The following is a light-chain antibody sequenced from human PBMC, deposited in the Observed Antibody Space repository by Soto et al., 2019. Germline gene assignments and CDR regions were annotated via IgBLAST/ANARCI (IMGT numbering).Light chain of an antibody. CDR2: EVS. CDR1: SSDVGNYNL. CDR3: CSYAGSNYV. J-gene: IGLJ1*01. V-gene: IGLV2-23*02. Sequence: QSALTQPASVSVSPGQSITISCTGTSSDVGNYNLVSWYQHHPGKAPKLIIYEVSKRPSGVSNRFSGSKSGDTASLTISGLQAEDEADYYCCSYAGSNYVFGTGTKVTGL.